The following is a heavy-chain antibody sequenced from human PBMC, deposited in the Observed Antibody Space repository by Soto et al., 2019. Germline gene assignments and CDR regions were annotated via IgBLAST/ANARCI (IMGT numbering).Heavy chain of an antibody. CDR1: GFTFSSYA. CDR3: AKETNYDFWSGDPFDY. V-gene: IGHV3-23*01. Sequence: GSLRLSCAASGFTFSSYAMSWVRQAPGKGLEWVSAISGSGGSTYYADSVKGRFTISRDNSKNTLYLQMNSLRAEDTAVYYCAKETNYDFWSGDPFDYWGQGTLVTVSS. J-gene: IGHJ4*02. CDR2: ISGSGGST. D-gene: IGHD3-3*01.